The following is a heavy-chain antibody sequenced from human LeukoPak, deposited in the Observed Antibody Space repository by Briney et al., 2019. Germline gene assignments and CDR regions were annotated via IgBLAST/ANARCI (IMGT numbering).Heavy chain of an antibody. J-gene: IGHJ4*02. D-gene: IGHD3-3*01. CDR1: GFTFSSYA. CDR2: ISGSGGST. V-gene: IGHV3-23*01. CDR3: ARAAYYDFWSGYYTGRPRSREFDY. Sequence: GGSLRLSCAASGFTFSSYAMSWVRQAPGKGLEWVSAISGSGGSTYYADSVKGRFTISRDNSKNTLYLQMNSLRAEDTAVYYCARAAYYDFWSGYYTGRPRSREFDYWGQGTLVTVSS.